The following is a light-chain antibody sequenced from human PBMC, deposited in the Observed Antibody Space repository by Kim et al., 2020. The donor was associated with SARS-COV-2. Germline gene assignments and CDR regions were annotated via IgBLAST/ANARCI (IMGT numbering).Light chain of an antibody. CDR2: KAS. CDR3: QQYNNYPLT. CDR1: QSISSW. J-gene: IGKJ5*01. V-gene: IGKV1-5*03. Sequence: ASVGDRVTITCRASQSISSWLAWYQQKPGKAPNLLIYKASNLERGVPSRFSGSGSGTEFTLTISSLQPDDFATYYCQQYNNYPLTFGQGTRLEIK.